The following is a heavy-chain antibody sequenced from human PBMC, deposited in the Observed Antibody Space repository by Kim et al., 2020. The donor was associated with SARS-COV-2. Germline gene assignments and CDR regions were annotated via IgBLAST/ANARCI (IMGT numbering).Heavy chain of an antibody. CDR1: GGSFSGYY. J-gene: IGHJ6*02. Sequence: SETLSLTCAVYGGSFSGYYWSWIRQPPGKGLEWIGEINHSGSTNYNPSLKSRVTISVDTSKNQFSLKLSSVTAADTAVYYCARGIRGYCSSTSCYPHYYYYYGTDVWGQGTTVTVSS. D-gene: IGHD2-2*01. V-gene: IGHV4-34*01. CDR2: INHSGST. CDR3: ARGIRGYCSSTSCYPHYYYYYGTDV.